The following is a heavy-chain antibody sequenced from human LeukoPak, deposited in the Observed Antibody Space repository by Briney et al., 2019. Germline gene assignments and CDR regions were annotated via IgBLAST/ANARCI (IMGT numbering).Heavy chain of an antibody. CDR3: AKVASDSSGWYHFDY. CDR1: GFTFSSYA. V-gene: IGHV3-23*01. D-gene: IGHD6-19*01. J-gene: IGHJ4*02. CDR2: TYSGGNT. Sequence: GGSLRLSCAASGFTFSSYAMSWVRQAPGEGLEGVSITYSGGNTNYADSVKGRFTISRDNSRNTLYLQMNSLRAEDTAVYYCAKVASDSSGWYHFDYWGQGTLVTVSS.